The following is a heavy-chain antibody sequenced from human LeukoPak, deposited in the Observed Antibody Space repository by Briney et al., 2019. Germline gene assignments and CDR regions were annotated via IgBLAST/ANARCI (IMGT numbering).Heavy chain of an antibody. J-gene: IGHJ2*01. CDR3: ARDIGYYDSSGYYFLWYFDL. CDR1: GGSISSSDYY. Sequence: SETLSLTCTVSGGSISSSDYYWGWIRQPPGKGLEWIGSFDHTGTTYYNPSLKSRVTTSVDTSKNQFSLRLSSVTAADTAVYYCARDIGYYDSSGYYFLWYFDLWGRGTLVTVSS. D-gene: IGHD3-22*01. V-gene: IGHV4-39*02. CDR2: FDHTGTT.